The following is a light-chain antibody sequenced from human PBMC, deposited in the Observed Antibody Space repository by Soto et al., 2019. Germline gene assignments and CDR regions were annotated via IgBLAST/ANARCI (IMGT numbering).Light chain of an antibody. J-gene: IGLJ2*01. CDR1: SNDVGGYNH. CDR2: EVS. Sequence: QSVLTQPASVSGSPGQSITISGTGTSNDVGGYNHVSWYQQHPGKAPKLIIYEVSYRPSGVSNRFSGSKSGNTASLTISGLQAEDEADYYCNSYRSTDTVVFGGGTQLTVL. CDR3: NSYRSTDTVV. V-gene: IGLV2-14*01.